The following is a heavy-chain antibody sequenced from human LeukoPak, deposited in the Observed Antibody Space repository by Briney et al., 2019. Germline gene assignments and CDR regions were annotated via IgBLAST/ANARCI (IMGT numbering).Heavy chain of an antibody. CDR3: AREALWFGESGFDY. D-gene: IGHD3-10*01. J-gene: IGHJ4*02. CDR1: GGSISSSNW. CDR2: IYHSGST. V-gene: IGHV4-4*02. Sequence: SETLSLTCAVSGGSISSSNWWSWVRQPPGKGLEWIGEIYHSGSTNYNPSLKSRVTISVDKSKNQFSLKLSSVTAADTAVYYCAREALWFGESGFDYWGQGTLVTVSS.